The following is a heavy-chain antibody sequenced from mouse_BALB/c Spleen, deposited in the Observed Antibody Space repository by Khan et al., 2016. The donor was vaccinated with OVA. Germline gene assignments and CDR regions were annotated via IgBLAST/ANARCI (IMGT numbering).Heavy chain of an antibody. CDR1: GYTFTTYT. D-gene: IGHD2-14*01. V-gene: IGHV1-4*01. CDR2: ISPSSGYT. Sequence: QVQLKQSWTELARPGASVKMSCKASGYTFTTYTMHWVKQRPGQGLEWIGYISPSSGYTNYTQKFKDKATLTADKSSITAYMQLSSLTSEDSAVYYCAREGAYYRSDGWFAYWGQGTLVTVAA. J-gene: IGHJ3*01. CDR3: AREGAYYRSDGWFAY.